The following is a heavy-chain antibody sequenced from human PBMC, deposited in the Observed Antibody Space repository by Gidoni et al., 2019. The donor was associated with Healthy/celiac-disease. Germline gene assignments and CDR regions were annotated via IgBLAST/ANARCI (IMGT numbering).Heavy chain of an antibody. D-gene: IGHD2-2*01. CDR3: ARDGYCSSTSCEDYYYYYYMDV. J-gene: IGHJ6*03. CDR2: IWYDGSNK. Sequence: QVQLVESGGGVVQPGRSLRLSCAASGFTFSSYGMQWVRQAPGKGLEWVAVIWYDGSNKYYADSVKGRFTISRDNSKNTLYLQMNSLRAEDTAVYYCARDGYCSSTSCEDYYYYYYMDVWGKGTTVTVSS. CDR1: GFTFSSYG. V-gene: IGHV3-33*01.